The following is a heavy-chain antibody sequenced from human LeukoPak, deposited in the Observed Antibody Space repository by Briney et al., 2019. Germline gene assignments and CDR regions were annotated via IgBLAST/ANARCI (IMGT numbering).Heavy chain of an antibody. CDR2: IYHSGST. CDR3: ARGHFPHYYDRSSWFDL. D-gene: IGHD3-22*01. CDR1: GGSLSSGGYS. Sequence: SETLSLTCAVSGGSLSSGGYSWSWLRQPPGTGLEWLGYIYHSGSTYYNPSLKSRVTISVDRSKNQFSLKLSSVTAADTAVYYCARGHFPHYYDRSSWFDLWGQGTLVTVSS. J-gene: IGHJ5*02. V-gene: IGHV4-30-2*01.